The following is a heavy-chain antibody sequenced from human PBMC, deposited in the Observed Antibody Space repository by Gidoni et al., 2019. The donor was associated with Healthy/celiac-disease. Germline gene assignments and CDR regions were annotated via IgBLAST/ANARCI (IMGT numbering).Heavy chain of an antibody. Sequence: QVQLVESGGGVVQPGRSLRLSCAASGFTLRSYGMHWVRQAPGKGLEWVAVISYDGSNKYYADSVKGRFTISRDNSKNTLYLQMNSLRAEDTAVYYCAKQRGIAVAGSCFDYWGQGTLVTVSS. CDR2: ISYDGSNK. J-gene: IGHJ4*02. CDR3: AKQRGIAVAGSCFDY. CDR1: GFTLRSYG. D-gene: IGHD6-19*01. V-gene: IGHV3-30*18.